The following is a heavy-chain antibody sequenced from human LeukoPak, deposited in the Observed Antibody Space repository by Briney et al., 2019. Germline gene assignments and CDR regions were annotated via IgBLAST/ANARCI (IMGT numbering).Heavy chain of an antibody. D-gene: IGHD3-10*01. CDR3: ARSSYGAGSKPYWVDY. J-gene: IGHJ4*02. Sequence: PSETLSLTCTVSGGSISSSSYYWGWIRQPPGKGLEWIGSIYYSGSTYCNPSLKSRVTISVDTSKNQFPLKLSSVTAADTAVYYCARSSYGAGSKPYWVDYWGQGTLVTVSS. V-gene: IGHV4-39*01. CDR2: IYYSGST. CDR1: GGSISSSSYY.